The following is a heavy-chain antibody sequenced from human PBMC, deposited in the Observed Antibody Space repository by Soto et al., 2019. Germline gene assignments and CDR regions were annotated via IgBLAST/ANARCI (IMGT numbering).Heavy chain of an antibody. Sequence: QVQLVESGGGVVKPGRSLRLSCAASGFTFSSYAMHWVRQAPGKRLEWVAVISYDGSNKYYADSVKGRFTISRDNSKNTLYLQMNSLRAEDTAVYYCASSYGSGSYVTQNYYYFGMDVWAQGTTVTVSS. CDR1: GFTFSSYA. D-gene: IGHD3-10*01. CDR2: ISYDGSNK. J-gene: IGHJ6*01. V-gene: IGHV3-30-3*01. CDR3: ASSYGSGSYVTQNYYYFGMDV.